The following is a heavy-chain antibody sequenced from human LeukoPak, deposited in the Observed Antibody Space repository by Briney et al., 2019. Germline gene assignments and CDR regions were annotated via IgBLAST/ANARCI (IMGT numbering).Heavy chain of an antibody. V-gene: IGHV4-59*01. D-gene: IGHD5-24*01. CDR1: GGSISSYY. CDR3: AGARAPIRWLQFGYYYYYMDV. J-gene: IGHJ6*03. CDR2: IYYSGST. Sequence: SETLSLTCTVSGGSISSYYWSWIRQPPGKGLEWIGYIYYSGSTNYNPSLKSRVTISVDTSKNQFSLKLSSVTAADTAVYYCAGARAPIRWLQFGYYYYYMDVWGKGTTVTVSS.